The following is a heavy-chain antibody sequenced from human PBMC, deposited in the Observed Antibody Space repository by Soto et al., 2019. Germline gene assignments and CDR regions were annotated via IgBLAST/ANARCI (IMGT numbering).Heavy chain of an antibody. Sequence: EVQLLESGGGLAQPGGSLRLSCAASGFPFSTYEMNWVRQAPGKGLEWLSFISAGSGAMYYVVSVKGRFTISRDNAKNSLYLEMNSLRADDTGVYYCASMTWFRFDSWGQGTLVTVSS. J-gene: IGHJ5*01. CDR3: ASMTWFRFDS. CDR1: GFPFSTYE. V-gene: IGHV3-48*03. D-gene: IGHD3-10*01. CDR2: ISAGSGAM.